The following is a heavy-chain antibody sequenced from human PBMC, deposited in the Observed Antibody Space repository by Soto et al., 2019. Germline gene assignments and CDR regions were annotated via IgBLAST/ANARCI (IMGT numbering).Heavy chain of an antibody. V-gene: IGHV3-23*01. CDR3: AKTTRLSSGWKIRTAFDI. CDR1: GFTFSSYA. D-gene: IGHD6-19*01. Sequence: GGSLRLSCAASGFTFSSYAMSWVRQAPGKGLEWVSAISGSGGSTYYADSVKGRFTISRDNSKNTLYMQMNSLRAEDTAVYYCAKTTRLSSGWKIRTAFDIWGQGTMVTVSS. CDR2: ISGSGGST. J-gene: IGHJ3*02.